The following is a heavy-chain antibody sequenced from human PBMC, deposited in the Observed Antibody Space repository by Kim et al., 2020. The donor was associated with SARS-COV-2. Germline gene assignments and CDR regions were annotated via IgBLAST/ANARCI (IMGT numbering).Heavy chain of an antibody. CDR3: ARRGSIAARPGLRNWFDP. J-gene: IGHJ5*02. CDR1: GGTFSSYA. D-gene: IGHD6-6*01. V-gene: IGHV1-69*13. Sequence: SVKVSCKASGGTFSSYAISWVRQAPGQGLEWMGGIIPIFGTANYAQKFQGRVTITADESTSTAYMELSSLRSEDTAVYYCARRGSIAARPGLRNWFDPWGQGTLVTVSS. CDR2: IIPIFGTA.